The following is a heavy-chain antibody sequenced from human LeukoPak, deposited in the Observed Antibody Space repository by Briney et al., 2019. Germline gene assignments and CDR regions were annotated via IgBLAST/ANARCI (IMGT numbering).Heavy chain of an antibody. V-gene: IGHV1-69*04. CDR1: GGTFSNYA. D-gene: IGHD3-10*01. Sequence: SVKVSCKASGGTFSNYALSWVRQAPGQGLEWMGRIIVILGIADYAQKFQGRVTITADESTTTVYMELSSLRSQDTAVYYCARDGMLRGVIDYSGMDVWGQGTTVTVSS. CDR3: ARDGMLRGVIDYSGMDV. J-gene: IGHJ6*02. CDR2: IIVILGIA.